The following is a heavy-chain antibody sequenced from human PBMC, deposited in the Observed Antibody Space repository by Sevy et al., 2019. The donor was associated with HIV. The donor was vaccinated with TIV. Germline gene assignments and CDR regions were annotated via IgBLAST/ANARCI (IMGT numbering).Heavy chain of an antibody. Sequence: GGSLRLSCAASGFTFSDYYMSWIRQAPGKGLEWISYISSSGSTIYYADSVKGRFTISRDNAKKSLYLQMNSLRAEDTAVYYYARAYDFWSGYSDAFDIWGQGTMVTVSS. CDR3: ARAYDFWSGYSDAFDI. CDR2: ISSSGSTI. D-gene: IGHD3-3*01. J-gene: IGHJ3*02. V-gene: IGHV3-11*01. CDR1: GFTFSDYY.